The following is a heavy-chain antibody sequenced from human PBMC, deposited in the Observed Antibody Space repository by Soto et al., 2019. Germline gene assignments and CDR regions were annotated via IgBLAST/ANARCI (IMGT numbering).Heavy chain of an antibody. Sequence: TLSLTCTVSGGSISSYYWSWIRQPPGKGLEWIGYIYYSGSTNYNPSLKSRVTISVDTSKNQFSLKLSSVTAADTAVYYCARVITIFGVVISITSGFWFDPWGQGTLVTVSS. CDR2: IYYSGST. D-gene: IGHD3-3*01. J-gene: IGHJ5*02. V-gene: IGHV4-59*08. CDR1: GGSISSYY. CDR3: ARVITIFGVVISITSGFWFDP.